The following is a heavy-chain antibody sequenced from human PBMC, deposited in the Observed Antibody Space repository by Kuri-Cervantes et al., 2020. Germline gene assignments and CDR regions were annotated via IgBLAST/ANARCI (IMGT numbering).Heavy chain of an antibody. CDR3: AKPRNLGLHWFDS. Sequence: GESLKISCAASGFTFNSYGMHWVRQAPGKGLEWVAVIWYDGSTKYYADSVKGRFTISRDNSKNTLYLQMSSLRDEDTPVYYCAKPRNLGLHWFDSWGQGTLVTVSS. J-gene: IGHJ5*01. D-gene: IGHD3-16*01. V-gene: IGHV3-30*02. CDR2: IWYDGSTK. CDR1: GFTFNSYG.